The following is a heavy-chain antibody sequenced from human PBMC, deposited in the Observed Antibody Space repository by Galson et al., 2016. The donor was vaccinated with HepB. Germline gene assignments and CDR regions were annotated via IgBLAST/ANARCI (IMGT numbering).Heavy chain of an antibody. V-gene: IGHV6-1*01. Sequence: RAISGDSVSSNSAAWNWIRQSPSRGLEWLGRTCYRSKWYNDYAVSVKSRIIVNPDTSKNQFSLQLNSVTPEDTAVYYCVEQRKGAPYGMDVWGQGTTVTVSS. D-gene: IGHD1/OR15-1a*01. CDR3: VEQRKGAPYGMDV. J-gene: IGHJ6*02. CDR2: TCYRSKWYN. CDR1: GDSVSSNSAA.